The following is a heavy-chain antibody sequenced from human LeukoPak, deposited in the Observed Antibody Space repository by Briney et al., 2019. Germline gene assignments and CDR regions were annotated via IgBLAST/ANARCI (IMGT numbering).Heavy chain of an antibody. CDR1: GFTFSSYA. Sequence: GGSLRLSCAASGFTFSSYAMHWVRQAPGKGLEWVSVVSSDGGTKYYADSVKGRFTISRENSKNTLYLQMNSLRAEDTAVYYCASEDVVGGGVDYWGQGTLVTVSS. J-gene: IGHJ4*02. CDR2: VSSDGGTK. CDR3: ASEDVVGGGVDY. D-gene: IGHD2-15*01. V-gene: IGHV3-30*04.